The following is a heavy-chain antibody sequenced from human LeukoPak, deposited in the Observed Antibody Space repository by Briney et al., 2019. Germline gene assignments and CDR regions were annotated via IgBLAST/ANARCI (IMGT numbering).Heavy chain of an antibody. V-gene: IGHV3-30*04. CDR1: GFTFSSYA. D-gene: IGHD6-13*01. CDR2: ISYDGSNK. CDR3: AREIRKINSRFSAQQLPLDY. Sequence: GRSLRLSCAASGFTFSSYAMQWVRQAPGKGLEWVAVISYDGSNKYYADSVKGRFTISRDNSKNTLYLQMNSLRAEDTAVYYCAREIRKINSRFSAQQLPLDYWGQGTLVTVSS. J-gene: IGHJ4*02.